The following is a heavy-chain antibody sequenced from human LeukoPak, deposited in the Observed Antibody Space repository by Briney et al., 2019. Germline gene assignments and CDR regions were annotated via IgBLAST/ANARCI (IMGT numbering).Heavy chain of an antibody. J-gene: IGHJ4*02. D-gene: IGHD6-13*01. V-gene: IGHV3-30*04. CDR3: ARYSSSWYHLDY. Sequence: PGGSLRLSCAASGFTFSSYAMHWVRQAPGKGLEWVAVISYDGSNKYYADSVKGRFTISRDNSKNTLYLQMNSLRAEGTAVYYCARYSSSWYHLDYWGQGTLVTVSS. CDR2: ISYDGSNK. CDR1: GFTFSSYA.